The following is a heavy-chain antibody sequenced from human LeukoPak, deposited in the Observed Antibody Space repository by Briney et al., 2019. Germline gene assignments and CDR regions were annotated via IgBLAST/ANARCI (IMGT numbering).Heavy chain of an antibody. D-gene: IGHD3-10*01. Sequence: KASETLSLTCTVSGGSISSYYWSWIRQPPGKGLEWIGYIYYSGGTNYNPSLKSRVTISVDTSKNQFSLKLSSVTAADTAVYYCARVLSGYYYYGMDVWGQGTTVTVSS. V-gene: IGHV4-59*01. CDR2: IYYSGGT. CDR1: GGSISSYY. CDR3: ARVLSGYYYYGMDV. J-gene: IGHJ6*02.